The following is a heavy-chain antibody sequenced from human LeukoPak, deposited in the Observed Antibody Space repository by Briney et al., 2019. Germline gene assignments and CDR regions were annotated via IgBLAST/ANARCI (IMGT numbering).Heavy chain of an antibody. CDR2: IYYSGST. Sequence: SGTLSLTCTVSGGSISSSSYYWGWIRQPPGKGLEWIGSIYYSGSTYYNPSLKSRVTISVDTSKNQFSLKLSSVTAADTAVYYCATLQDYDILTGLYGMDVWGQGTTVTVSS. J-gene: IGHJ6*02. CDR3: ATLQDYDILTGLYGMDV. D-gene: IGHD3-9*01. CDR1: GGSISSSSYY. V-gene: IGHV4-39*07.